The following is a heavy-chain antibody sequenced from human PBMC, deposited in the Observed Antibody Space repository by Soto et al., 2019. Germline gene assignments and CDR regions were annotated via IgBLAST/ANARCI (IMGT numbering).Heavy chain of an antibody. Sequence: QVQLQESGPGLVKPSETLSLTCTVSGGSISSYYWSWIRQPPGKGLEWIGYIYYSGSTNYNPSLKSRLTISVDTSKNRFSLKLSSVTAADTGVYYCASLVVVVPAAIPSWYCDLWGRGTLVTVSS. V-gene: IGHV4-59*01. CDR3: ASLVVVVPAAIPSWYCDL. J-gene: IGHJ2*01. CDR2: IYYSGST. CDR1: GGSISSYY. D-gene: IGHD2-2*01.